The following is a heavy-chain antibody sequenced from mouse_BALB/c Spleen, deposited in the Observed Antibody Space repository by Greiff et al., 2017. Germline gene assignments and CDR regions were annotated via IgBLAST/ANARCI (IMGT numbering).Heavy chain of an antibody. CDR3: ARVDYGNYFDV. Sequence: EVMLVESGGGLVKPGGSLKLSCAASGFTFSSYAMSWVRQSPEKRLEWVAEISSGGSYTYYPDTVTGRFTISRDNAKNTLYLEMSSLRSEDTAMYYCARVDYGNYFDVWGAGTTVTVSS. D-gene: IGHD2-1*01. J-gene: IGHJ1*01. CDR1: GFTFSSYA. CDR2: ISSGGSYT. V-gene: IGHV5-9-4*01.